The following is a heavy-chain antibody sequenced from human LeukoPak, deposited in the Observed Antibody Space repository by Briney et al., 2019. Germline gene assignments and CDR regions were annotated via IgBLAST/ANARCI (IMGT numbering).Heavy chain of an antibody. CDR1: GFTFDDYA. D-gene: IGHD3-10*01. CDR3: AKPSPPFGELTPYYFDY. Sequence: GGSLRLSCAASGFTFDDYAMHWVRQAPGKGLEWVSGISWNSGSIGYADSVKGRFTISRDNAKNSPYLQMNSLRAEDTALYYCAKPSPPFGELTPYYFDYWGQGTLVTVSS. V-gene: IGHV3-9*01. J-gene: IGHJ4*02. CDR2: ISWNSGSI.